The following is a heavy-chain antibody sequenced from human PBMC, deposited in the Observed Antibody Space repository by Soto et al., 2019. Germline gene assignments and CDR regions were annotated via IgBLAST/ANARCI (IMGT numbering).Heavy chain of an antibody. CDR1: GGSISSYY. CDR2: IYYSGST. CDR3: AGTVNIVVPFDY. Sequence: SEILSLTCTVSGGSISSYYWSWIRQPPGKGLEWIGYIYYSGSTNYNPSLKSRVTISVDTSKNQFSLKLSSVTAADTAVYYCAGTVNIVVPFDYWGQGTLVTVSS. J-gene: IGHJ4*02. D-gene: IGHD5-12*01. V-gene: IGHV4-59*08.